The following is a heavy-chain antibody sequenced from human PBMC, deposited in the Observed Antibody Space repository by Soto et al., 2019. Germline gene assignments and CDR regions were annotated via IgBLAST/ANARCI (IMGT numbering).Heavy chain of an antibody. J-gene: IGHJ4*02. CDR1: GLTFDDYA. D-gene: IGHD3-10*01. V-gene: IGHV3-9*01. CDR2: ISWNGDTI. CDR3: AKALPPGSYYKPLHF. Sequence: EVQLVESGGGLVQPGRSLRLSCAASGLTFDDYAIHWVRQAPGKGLEWVSGISWNGDTIGYADSVKGRFTISRDSAKNSVYLQMNSLRPEDTALYYCAKALPPGSYYKPLHFWGQGTLVTVSS.